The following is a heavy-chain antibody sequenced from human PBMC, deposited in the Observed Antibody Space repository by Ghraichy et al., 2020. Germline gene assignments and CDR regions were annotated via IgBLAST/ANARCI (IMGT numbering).Heavy chain of an antibody. J-gene: IGHJ3*02. D-gene: IGHD2-2*01. CDR3: AREGIVVVPATMDDAFDI. V-gene: IGHV3-7*03. CDR2: IKQDGSDK. CDR1: GFTFNSYY. Sequence: GESLNISCAASGFTFNSYYMSWVRQAPGKGLEWVANIKQDGSDKFFVDSVKGRFTISRDNAKNSLYLQMNSLRAEDTAVYYCAREGIVVVPATMDDAFDIWGQGTRVTVSS.